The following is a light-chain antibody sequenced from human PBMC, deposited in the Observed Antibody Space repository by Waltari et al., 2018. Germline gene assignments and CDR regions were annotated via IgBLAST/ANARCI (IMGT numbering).Light chain of an antibody. Sequence: DIQMTQSPSSLSASLGDRVTNTCRASQPISTNLNWYQHRPGKVPKLLIYAATFLQSGVPSRFSGSGSGTDFTLTIRSLQPEDFVFYFCQQSYSAPPSFGGGTKVDVK. J-gene: IGKJ4*01. V-gene: IGKV1-39*01. CDR2: AAT. CDR1: QPISTN. CDR3: QQSYSAPPS.